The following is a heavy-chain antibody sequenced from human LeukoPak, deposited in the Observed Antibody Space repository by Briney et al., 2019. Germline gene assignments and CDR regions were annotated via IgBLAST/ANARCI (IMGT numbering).Heavy chain of an antibody. CDR1: GHSVSSNSAA. CDR3: AAGMLIRGNHYMDG. V-gene: IGHV6-1*01. CDR2: AYYRSKWYI. Sequence: SQTLSLTCAISGHSVSSNSAAWNWIRQSPSRGLERLGRAYYRSKWYIEYAESVKSRITINSDTSKNQISLQVNSVTPEDTAVYYCAAGMLIRGNHYMDGWGKGTTVTVSS. J-gene: IGHJ6*03. D-gene: IGHD3-16*01.